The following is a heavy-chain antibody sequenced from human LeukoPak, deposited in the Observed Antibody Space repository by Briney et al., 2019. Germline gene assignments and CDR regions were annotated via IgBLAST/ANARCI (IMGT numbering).Heavy chain of an antibody. CDR1: GYTFTGYY. J-gene: IGHJ4*02. CDR2: ISPNNGGT. CDR3: AREWDCSDGICFPRGLDF. Sequence: ASVKVSCKASGYTFTGYYMHWVRQAPGQGLEWMGWISPNNGGTSYAQNFRDRVTMTTDTSINTAYMELSWLTSDDTAVYYCAREWDCSDGICFPRGLDFWGQGTLVTVSS. D-gene: IGHD2-15*01. V-gene: IGHV1-2*02.